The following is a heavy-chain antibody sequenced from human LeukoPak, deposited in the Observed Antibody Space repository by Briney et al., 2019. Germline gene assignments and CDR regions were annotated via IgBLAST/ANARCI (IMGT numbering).Heavy chain of an antibody. Sequence: ASVTVSFRASGYTFIIYGITWMGQAPGQGREWMGWISAYNGNTNYTQKFQGRVTMTTDTSTSTMYMELRSLRSDDTAVYYCARGAPIAASSRYFQHWGQGTLVIVSS. D-gene: IGHD6-13*01. V-gene: IGHV1-18*04. CDR3: ARGAPIAASSRYFQH. CDR1: GYTFIIYG. J-gene: IGHJ1*01. CDR2: ISAYNGNT.